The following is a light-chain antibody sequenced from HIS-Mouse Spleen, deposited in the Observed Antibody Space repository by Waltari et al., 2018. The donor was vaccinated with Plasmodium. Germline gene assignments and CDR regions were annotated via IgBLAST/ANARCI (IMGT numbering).Light chain of an antibody. CDR2: AAS. J-gene: IGKJ4*01. CDR1: QSSSSY. V-gene: IGKV1-39*01. Sequence: IQMTQSPSSLSASVRDRVTITCRASQSSSSYLNWYQQKPGQAPKLLIYAASSLQSGVPSRFSGSGSGTDFTLTISSLQPEDFATYYCQQSYSTPPTFGGGTKVEIK. CDR3: QQSYSTPPT.